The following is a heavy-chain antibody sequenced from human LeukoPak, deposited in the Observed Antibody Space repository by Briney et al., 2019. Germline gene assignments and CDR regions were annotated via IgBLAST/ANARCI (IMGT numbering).Heavy chain of an antibody. CDR1: GGSISSSSYY. D-gene: IGHD2-21*01. J-gene: IGHJ4*02. Sequence: SETLSLTCTVSGGSISSSSYYWGWIRQPPGKGLEWIGSIYYSGSTYYNPSLKSRVTISVDTSKNQFSLKLSSVTAADTAVYYFWRHGHTYCVPYYWGQGTLVTVSS. V-gene: IGHV4-39*01. CDR2: IYYSGST. CDR3: WRHGHTYCVPYY.